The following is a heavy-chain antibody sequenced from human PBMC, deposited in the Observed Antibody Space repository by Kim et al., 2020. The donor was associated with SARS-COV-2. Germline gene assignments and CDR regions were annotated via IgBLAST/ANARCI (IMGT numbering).Heavy chain of an antibody. Sequence: GGSLRLSCAASGFTFSSYEMNWVRQAPGKGLEWVSDISGRGGTKYYADSVKGRFTISRDNSKNSVYLQMNSLRAEDTAVYYCARTVSGRGNYFDYWGQGTLVTVSS. CDR2: ISGRGGTK. V-gene: IGHV3-48*03. J-gene: IGHJ4*02. CDR1: GFTFSSYE. D-gene: IGHD5-12*01. CDR3: ARTVSGRGNYFDY.